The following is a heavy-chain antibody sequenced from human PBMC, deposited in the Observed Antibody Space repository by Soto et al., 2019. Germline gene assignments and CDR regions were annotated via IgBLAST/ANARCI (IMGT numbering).Heavy chain of an antibody. CDR3: AGGYSGYDPLALYGMDV. CDR2: TYYRSKWYN. D-gene: IGHD5-12*01. V-gene: IGHV6-1*01. J-gene: IGHJ6*02. CDR1: GDSVSSNSAA. Sequence: SQTLSLTCAISGDSVSSNSAAWNWIRQSPSRGLEWLGRTYYRSKWYNDYAVSVKSRITINPDTSKNKFSLQLNSVTPEDTAVYYCAGGYSGYDPLALYGMDVWGQGTTVTVSS.